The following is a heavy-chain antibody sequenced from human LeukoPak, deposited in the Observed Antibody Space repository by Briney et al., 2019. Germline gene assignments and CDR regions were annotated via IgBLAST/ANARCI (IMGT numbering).Heavy chain of an antibody. D-gene: IGHD6-19*01. J-gene: IGHJ4*02. CDR3: ARASAVAGTRHY. Sequence: GGSLRLSYAASGFTFSSYSMNWVRQAPGKGLEWVSSISSSSSYRYYADSVKGRFTISRDNAKNSLYLQMNSLRAEDTAVYYCARASAVAGTRHYWGQGTLVTVSS. V-gene: IGHV3-21*01. CDR2: ISSSSSYR. CDR1: GFTFSSYS.